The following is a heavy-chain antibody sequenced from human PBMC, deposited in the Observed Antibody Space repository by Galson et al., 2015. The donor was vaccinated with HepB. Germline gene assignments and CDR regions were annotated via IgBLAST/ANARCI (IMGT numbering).Heavy chain of an antibody. D-gene: IGHD5-18*01. CDR2: ITNSGDTA. CDR1: GFTFSSYR. Sequence: SLRLSCAASGFTFSSYRMNWVRQAPGKGLEWVSYITNSGDTADYADSVKGRFTISRDNAKNSLYLQMDSLRDEDTAVYYCVRDREGRTPVVNPAYWGQGTLVTVSS. J-gene: IGHJ4*02. V-gene: IGHV3-48*02. CDR3: VRDREGRTPVVNPAY.